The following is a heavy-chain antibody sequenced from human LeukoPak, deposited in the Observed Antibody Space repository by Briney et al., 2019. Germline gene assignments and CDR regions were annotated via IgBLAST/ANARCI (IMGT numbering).Heavy chain of an antibody. J-gene: IGHJ4*02. D-gene: IGHD1-26*01. CDR2: ISGSGGST. CDR1: GFTFSSYG. Sequence: GGTLRLSCAASGFTFSSYGMTWVRQAPGKGLEWVSAISGSGGSTYYADSVKGRFTISRDNSKNTLYLQMNSLRAEDTAVYYCTTVGGSYPNYFDYWGQGTLVTVSS. CDR3: TTVGGSYPNYFDY. V-gene: IGHV3-23*01.